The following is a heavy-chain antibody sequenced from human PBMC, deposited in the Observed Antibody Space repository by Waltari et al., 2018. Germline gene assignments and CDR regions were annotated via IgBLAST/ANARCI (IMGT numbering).Heavy chain of an antibody. D-gene: IGHD6-19*01. J-gene: IGHJ6*03. CDR2: INHSGST. CDR3: ARQYSSGPQVYYYMDV. CDR1: GGSFSGYY. Sequence: QVQLQQWGAGLLKPSETLSLTCAVYGGSFSGYYWSWIRQPPGKGLEWIGEINHSGSTNYTPSLKSRVTIPVDTSKNQFSLKLSSVTAADTAVYYCARQYSSGPQVYYYMDVWGKGTTVTVSS. V-gene: IGHV4-34*01.